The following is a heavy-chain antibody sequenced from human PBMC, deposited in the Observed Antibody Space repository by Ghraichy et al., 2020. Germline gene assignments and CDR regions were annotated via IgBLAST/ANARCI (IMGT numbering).Heavy chain of an antibody. CDR1: AYIFSTYD. J-gene: IGHJ4*02. Sequence: ASVKLSCKASAYIFSTYDITWVRQATGQGLEWMGWMNPSSGNTGYAQSFQGRVTFTRDTSTNTAYMEIISLRSEDTAVYYCARAIRYQLLSEYWGQGTLVTVSS. D-gene: IGHD2-2*01. V-gene: IGHV1-8*03. CDR2: MNPSSGNT. CDR3: ARAIRYQLLSEY.